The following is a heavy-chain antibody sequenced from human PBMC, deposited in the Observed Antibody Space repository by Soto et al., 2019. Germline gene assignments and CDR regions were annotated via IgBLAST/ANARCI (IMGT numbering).Heavy chain of an antibody. CDR1: GFTFSAYG. J-gene: IGHJ5*02. Sequence: QVQLVESGGDVVQPGRSLRLSCAASGFTFSAYGMHWVRQAPGEGLEWVAVIWYDGGSEYYADSVEGRFTVSRDNAKNTVYLHMDTLRGDDTAVYYCARAHGPSLGSCLDLWGQGTLVTVSA. V-gene: IGHV3-33*01. CDR2: IWYDGGSE. D-gene: IGHD2-2*01. CDR3: ARAHGPSLGSCLDL.